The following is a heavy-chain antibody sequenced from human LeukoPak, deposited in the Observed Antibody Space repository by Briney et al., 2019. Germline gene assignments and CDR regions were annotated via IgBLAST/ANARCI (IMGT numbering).Heavy chain of an antibody. CDR1: GFIFSTYW. CDR2: IKQDGSEK. CDR3: ARPNYYDSSGYLYYFDY. D-gene: IGHD3-22*01. V-gene: IGHV3-7*01. J-gene: IGHJ4*02. Sequence: PGGSLRLSCAASGFIFSTYWMSWVRQAPGKGLEWVANIKQDGSEKYYVDSVKGRFTISRDNSKNTLYLQMNSLRAEDTAVYYCARPNYYDSSGYLYYFDYWGQGTLVTVSS.